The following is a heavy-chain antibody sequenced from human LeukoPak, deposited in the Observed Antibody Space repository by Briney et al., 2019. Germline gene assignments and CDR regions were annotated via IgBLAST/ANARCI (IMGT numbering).Heavy chain of an antibody. CDR1: GGTFTSYY. CDR2: INPSGGST. D-gene: IGHD3-10*01. CDR3: ARDPTITSRDNWFDP. J-gene: IGHJ5*02. V-gene: IGHV1-46*01. Sequence: ASVKVSCKASGGTFTSYYIHWVRQAPGQGLEWMGIINPSGGSTSYAQKFQGRVTMTRDTSTSTVYMELSSLRSEDTAVYYCARDPTITSRDNWFDPWGQGTLVTVSS.